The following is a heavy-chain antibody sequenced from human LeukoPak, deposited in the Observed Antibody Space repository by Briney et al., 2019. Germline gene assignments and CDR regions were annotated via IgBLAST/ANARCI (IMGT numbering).Heavy chain of an antibody. CDR3: ATGSNYLSAGAFDI. D-gene: IGHD4-11*01. J-gene: IGHJ3*02. CDR1: GYTLTELS. V-gene: IGHV1-24*01. CDR2: FDPEDGET. Sequence: ASVKVSCKGSGYTLTELSMHWVRQAPGKGLEWMGGFDPEDGETIYAQKFQGRVTMTEDTSTDTAYMELSSLRSEDTAVYYCATGSNYLSAGAFDIWGQGTMVTVSS.